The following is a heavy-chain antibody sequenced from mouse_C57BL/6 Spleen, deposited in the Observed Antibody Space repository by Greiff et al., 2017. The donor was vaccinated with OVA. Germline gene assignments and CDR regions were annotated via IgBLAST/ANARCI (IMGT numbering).Heavy chain of an antibody. V-gene: IGHV1-20*01. J-gene: IGHJ4*01. CDR1: GYSFTGYF. D-gene: IGHD1-1*01. CDR2: INPYNGDT. CDR3: ARPFTYYGSSYGARDY. Sequence: VQLQQSGPELVKPGDSVKISCKASGYSFTGYFMNWVMQSHGKSLEWIGRINPYNGDTFYNQKFKGKATLTVDKSSSTAHLELLSLTSEDSAVYYCARPFTYYGSSYGARDYWGQGTSVTVSA.